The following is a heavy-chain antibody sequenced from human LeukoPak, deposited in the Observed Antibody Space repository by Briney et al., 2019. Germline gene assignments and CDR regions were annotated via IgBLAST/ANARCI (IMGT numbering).Heavy chain of an antibody. Sequence: ASVKVSCKTSCYTFTTYVINWVRQAPGQGLEGMGRISAYNGYTNSGQKLQGRVTMTTDTSTNTAYMEMRSLRSDDTAVYYCARVGTGTRSFDSWGQGTLVTVSS. CDR3: ARVGTGTRSFDS. D-gene: IGHD1-7*01. V-gene: IGHV1-18*01. J-gene: IGHJ4*02. CDR2: ISAYNGYT. CDR1: CYTFTTYV.